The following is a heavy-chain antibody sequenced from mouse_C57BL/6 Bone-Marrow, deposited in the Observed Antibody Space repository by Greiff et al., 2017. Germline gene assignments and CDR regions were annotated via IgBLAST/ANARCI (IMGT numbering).Heavy chain of an antibody. Sequence: VQLLQSGAELARPGASVTLSCKASGYTFTSYGISWVKQRTGQGLEWIGEIYPRSGNPYYNEKLKGKATLTADQSYSPASMELSSLTSEDSAVYFCARPDYYGSTYWYFDVWGTGTTVTVSS. V-gene: IGHV1-81*01. CDR3: ARPDYYGSTYWYFDV. D-gene: IGHD1-1*01. CDR1: GYTFTSYG. CDR2: IYPRSGNP. J-gene: IGHJ1*03.